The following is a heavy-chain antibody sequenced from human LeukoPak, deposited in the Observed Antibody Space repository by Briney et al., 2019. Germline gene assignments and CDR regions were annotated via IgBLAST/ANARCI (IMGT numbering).Heavy chain of an antibody. J-gene: IGHJ3*02. CDR1: GGSFGGYY. Sequence: SETLSLTCAVYGGSFGGYYWSWVRQPPGKGLEWIGEINHSGSTNYNPSLKSRVTISVDTSKNQFSLKLSSVTAADTAVYYCSRDKGIVGATNEPDAFDIWGQGTMVTVSS. CDR2: INHSGST. CDR3: SRDKGIVGATNEPDAFDI. V-gene: IGHV4-34*01. D-gene: IGHD1-26*01.